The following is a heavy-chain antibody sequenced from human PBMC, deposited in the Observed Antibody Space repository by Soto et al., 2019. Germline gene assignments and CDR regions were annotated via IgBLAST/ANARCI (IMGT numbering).Heavy chain of an antibody. CDR1: GYTFSTFY. D-gene: IGHD2-8*01. V-gene: IGHV1-46*01. J-gene: IGHJ3*02. CDR3: VRDLDDYHLSTYGAFAI. CDR2: IYPNTGST. Sequence: GASVKVSCKASGYTFSTFYIHWVRQAPGQGLEWMGIIYPNTGSTTYVQNFQGRVTMTRDTSTSTLYMQLSSLRSEDTAIYYCVRDLDDYHLSTYGAFAIWGQGTMVTVS.